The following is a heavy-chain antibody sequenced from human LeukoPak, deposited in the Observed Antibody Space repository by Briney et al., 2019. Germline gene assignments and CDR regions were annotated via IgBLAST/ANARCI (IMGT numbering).Heavy chain of an antibody. CDR2: INPNSGGT. Sequence: ASVKVSCKASGYTFTGYYMHWVRQAPGQGLEWMGWINPNSGGTNYAQKFQGRVTMTRDTSISTAYMELSRLRSDDTAVSYCARDESIAVAEDYFDYWGQGTLVTVSS. J-gene: IGHJ4*02. CDR1: GYTFTGYY. D-gene: IGHD6-19*01. V-gene: IGHV1-2*02. CDR3: ARDESIAVAEDYFDY.